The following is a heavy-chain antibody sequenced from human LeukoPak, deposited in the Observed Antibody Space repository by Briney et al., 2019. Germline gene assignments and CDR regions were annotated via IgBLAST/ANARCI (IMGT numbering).Heavy chain of an antibody. J-gene: IGHJ5*02. V-gene: IGHV4-34*01. CDR2: INHSGST. CDR3: ARHPRIGRGQWFDP. D-gene: IGHD2/OR15-2a*01. CDR1: GGSFSVFY. Sequence: SETLSLTCTVYGGSFSVFYWSWIRQSPGKGLEWIGEINHSGSTNYNPSLKSRVTISVDTSKIQFSLKLNSVTAADTAVYYCARHPRIGRGQWFDPWGQGTLVSVSS.